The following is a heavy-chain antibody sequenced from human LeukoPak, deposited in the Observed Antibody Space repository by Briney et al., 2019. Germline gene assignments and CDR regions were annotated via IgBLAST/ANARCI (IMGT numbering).Heavy chain of an antibody. J-gene: IGHJ4*02. CDR1: GGSFSGYY. V-gene: IGHV4-34*01. CDR2: INHSGST. CDR3: ASRYSSSWYYNY. D-gene: IGHD6-13*01. Sequence: PSETLSLTCAVHGGSFSGYYWSWIRQPPGKGLEWIGEINHSGSTNYNPSLKSRVTISVDTSKNQFSLKLSSVTAADTAVYYCASRYSSSWYYNYWGQGTLVTVSS.